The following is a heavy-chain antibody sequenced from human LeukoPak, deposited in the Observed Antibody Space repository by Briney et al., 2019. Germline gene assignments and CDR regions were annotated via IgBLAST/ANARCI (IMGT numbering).Heavy chain of an antibody. Sequence: SETLSLTCTASDDSISRDFWTWIRQPPGKGLEWIGYIRYSGRTEYNPSLKSRVTISIQTSKNQFSLKLTSVTAADTAVYYCARGSSLAAAGTGYSFDYWGQGTQVTVSS. V-gene: IGHV4-59*12. CDR2: IRYSGRT. CDR1: DDSISRDF. CDR3: ARGSSLAAAGTGYSFDY. J-gene: IGHJ4*02. D-gene: IGHD6-13*01.